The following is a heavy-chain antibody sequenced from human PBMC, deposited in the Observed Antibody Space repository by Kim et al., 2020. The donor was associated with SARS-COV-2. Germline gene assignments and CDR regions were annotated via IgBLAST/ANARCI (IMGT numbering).Heavy chain of an antibody. CDR1: GGSISSGGYY. V-gene: IGHV4-31*03. CDR2: IYYSGST. J-gene: IGHJ5*02. Sequence: SETLSLTCTVSGGSISSGGYYWSWIRQHPGKGLEWIGYIYYSGSTYYNPSLKSRVTISVDTSKNQFSLKLSSVTAADTAVYYCARVPIVGEYQLSLFDPWGQGTLVTVSS. CDR3: ARVPIVGEYQLSLFDP. D-gene: IGHD2-2*01.